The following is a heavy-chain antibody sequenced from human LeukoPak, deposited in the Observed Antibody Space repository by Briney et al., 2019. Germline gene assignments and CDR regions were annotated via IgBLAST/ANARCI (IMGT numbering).Heavy chain of an antibody. D-gene: IGHD4-11*01. CDR3: AKDLYSNYGPADY. Sequence: GGSLRLSCAASGFTFSSYAMSWVRQAPGEGLEWVSTINGGGVKTHYADSVGGRFTISRDNSKNTLFLQMNSLRDEDTAVYYCAKDLYSNYGPADYWGQGNLVTVSS. CDR1: GFTFSSYA. V-gene: IGHV3-23*01. CDR2: INGGGVKT. J-gene: IGHJ4*02.